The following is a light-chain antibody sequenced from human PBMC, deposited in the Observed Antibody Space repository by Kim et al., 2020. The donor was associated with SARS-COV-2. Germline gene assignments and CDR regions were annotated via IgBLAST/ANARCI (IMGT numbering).Light chain of an antibody. CDR1: QSVSSY. Sequence: SPGERATLSCRARQSVSSYLAWYQQNPGQAPRLLIYDASNRATGIPARFSGSGSGTDFTLTISSLEPEDFAVYYCQQRSNWPPWTFGQGTKVDIK. J-gene: IGKJ1*01. CDR2: DAS. CDR3: QQRSNWPPWT. V-gene: IGKV3-11*01.